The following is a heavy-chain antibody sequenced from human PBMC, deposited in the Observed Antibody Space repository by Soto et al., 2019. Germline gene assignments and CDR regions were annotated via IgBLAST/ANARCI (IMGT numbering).Heavy chain of an antibody. CDR1: GFTFSSYA. D-gene: IGHD3-10*01. Sequence: QPGGSLRLSCAASGFTFSSYAMSWVRQAPGKGLEWVSAISGSGGSTYYADSVKGRFTISRDNSKNTLYLQVNSLRAEDTAVYYCANYRAMDDGEPFDYWGQGTLVTVSS. CDR2: ISGSGGST. V-gene: IGHV3-23*01. J-gene: IGHJ4*02. CDR3: ANYRAMDDGEPFDY.